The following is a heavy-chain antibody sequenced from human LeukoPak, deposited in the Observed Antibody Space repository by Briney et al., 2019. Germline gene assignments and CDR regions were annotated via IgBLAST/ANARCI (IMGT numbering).Heavy chain of an antibody. J-gene: IGHJ6*03. CDR3: ARKHEGKYSSSSLNGLGYYYYYMDV. D-gene: IGHD6-6*01. V-gene: IGHV4-61*05. Sequence: ASETLSLTCTVSGGSISSSSYYWGWIRQPPGKGLEWIGYIYYRGSTNYNPSLKSRVTISVDTSKNRFSLKLSSVTAADTAVYYCARKHEGKYSSSSLNGLGYYYYYMDVWGKGTTVTVSS. CDR1: GGSISSSSYY. CDR2: IYYRGST.